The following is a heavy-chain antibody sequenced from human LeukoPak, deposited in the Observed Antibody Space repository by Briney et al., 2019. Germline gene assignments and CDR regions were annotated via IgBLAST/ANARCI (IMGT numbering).Heavy chain of an antibody. Sequence: SETLSLTCTVSGGSISSGDYYWSWIRQPPGKGLEWIGYIYYSGSTNYNPSLKSRVTISVDTSKNQFSLKLSSVTAADTAVYYCARDKDTVVTPNWYFDLWDRGTLVTVSS. J-gene: IGHJ2*01. CDR3: ARDKDTVVTPNWYFDL. V-gene: IGHV4-61*08. CDR2: IYYSGST. CDR1: GGSISSGDYY. D-gene: IGHD4-23*01.